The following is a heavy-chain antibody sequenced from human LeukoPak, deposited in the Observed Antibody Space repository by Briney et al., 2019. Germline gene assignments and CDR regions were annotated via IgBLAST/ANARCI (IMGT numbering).Heavy chain of an antibody. CDR2: ISSSGSTT. CDR1: GFTFSDYY. J-gene: IGHJ4*02. CDR3: ARAPMMGDYFDP. D-gene: IGHD3-16*01. V-gene: IGHV3-11*01. Sequence: PGGSLRLSCAASGFTFSDYYMTWIRQAPGKGLEWVSYISSSGSTTYYGDSVKGRFTISRDDAEKSVYLQMNSLRIEDTAVYYCARAPMMGDYFDPWGQGTLVTVSS.